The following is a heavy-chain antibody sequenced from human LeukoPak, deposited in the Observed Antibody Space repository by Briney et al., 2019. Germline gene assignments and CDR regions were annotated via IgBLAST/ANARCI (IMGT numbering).Heavy chain of an antibody. CDR1: GLPLSSYR. CDR3: AKAVGGSQDY. CDR2: ISSSSSYI. D-gene: IGHD1-26*01. V-gene: IGHV3-21*01. Sequence: AGGPLNLSGEASGLPLSSYRMNWFGQAQGKGLEWVSSISSSSSYIYYADSVKGRFTISRDNAKNSLYLQMNSLRAEDTAVYYCAKAVGGSQDYWGQGTLVTVSS. J-gene: IGHJ4*02.